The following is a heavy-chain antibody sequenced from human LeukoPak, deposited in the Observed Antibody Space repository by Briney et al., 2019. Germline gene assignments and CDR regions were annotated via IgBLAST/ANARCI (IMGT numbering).Heavy chain of an antibody. Sequence: GGSLRLSCAASGFTFSSYGMSWVRQAPGKGLEWVSAISGSGGNTYYADSVKGRFTISRDNSKNTLYLQMNSLRAEDTAVYYCAKGFVVVVSATQSSWFDPWGQGTLVSGSS. D-gene: IGHD2-21*01. CDR3: AKGFVVVVSATQSSWFDP. V-gene: IGHV3-23*01. J-gene: IGHJ5*02. CDR1: GFTFSSYG. CDR2: ISGSGGNT.